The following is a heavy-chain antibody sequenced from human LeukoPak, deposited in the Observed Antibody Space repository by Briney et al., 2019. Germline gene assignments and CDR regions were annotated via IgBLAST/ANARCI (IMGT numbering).Heavy chain of an antibody. Sequence: GESLKISCKGSGYSFTSYWIGWVRQMPGKGLEWMGIIYPGDSDTRYSPSFQGQVTISADKSISTAYLQWSSLKASDTAMYYCARRGRNTVTTFSLAGSGPDSQQYYFDYWGQGTLVTVSS. CDR2: IYPGDSDT. CDR3: ARRGRNTVTTFSLAGSGPDSQQYYFDY. CDR1: GYSFTSYW. J-gene: IGHJ4*02. D-gene: IGHD4-17*01. V-gene: IGHV5-51*01.